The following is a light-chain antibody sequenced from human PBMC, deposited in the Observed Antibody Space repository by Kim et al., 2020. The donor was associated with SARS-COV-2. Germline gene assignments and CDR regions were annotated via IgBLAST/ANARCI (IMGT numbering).Light chain of an antibody. CDR1: SSDVGSYNL. J-gene: IGLJ1*01. V-gene: IGLV2-23*01. Sequence: QSALTQPASVSGSPGQSITISCTGTSSDVGSYNLVSWYQQHAGKAPKLMIYEGSKRPSGVANRFSGSKSGNTASLTISGLQAEDEADYYCCSYAGSSTYVFGTGTKVT. CDR2: EGS. CDR3: CSYAGSSTYV.